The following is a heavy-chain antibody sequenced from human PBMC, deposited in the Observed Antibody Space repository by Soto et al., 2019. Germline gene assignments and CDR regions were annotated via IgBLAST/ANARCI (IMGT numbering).Heavy chain of an antibody. V-gene: IGHV3-33*05. CDR1: GFTFRSYV. Sequence: QVQLVVSGGGVVQPGTSLTLSCVGSGFTFRSYVRHWVRQAPGKGLEWVALTSYDGSNKDYGDSVKGRFTISRDNSRNTVDLQMDSLRREDTALYYCARWGTTGGLDVWGQGTLVSVSS. J-gene: IGHJ1*01. D-gene: IGHD3-16*01. CDR2: TSYDGSNK. CDR3: ARWGTTGGLDV.